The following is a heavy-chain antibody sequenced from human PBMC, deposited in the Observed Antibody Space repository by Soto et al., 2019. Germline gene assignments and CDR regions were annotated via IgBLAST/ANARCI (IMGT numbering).Heavy chain of an antibody. CDR2: IHTSGDT. Sequence: GGSLRLSCAASGFSVGGNHLTWVRQAPGKGLEWVAVIHTSGDTYYADSVQGRFTISRDNAKNSLYLQMNSLRAEDTAVYYCAVPPGVVDTTLSDYWGQGTLVTVSS. V-gene: IGHV3-66*01. D-gene: IGHD3-22*01. J-gene: IGHJ4*02. CDR1: GFSVGGNH. CDR3: AVPPGVVDTTLSDY.